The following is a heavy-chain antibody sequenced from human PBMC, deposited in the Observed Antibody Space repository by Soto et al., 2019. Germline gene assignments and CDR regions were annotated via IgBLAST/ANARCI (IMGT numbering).Heavy chain of an antibody. Sequence: ASVKVSCKASGGTFSSYAISWVRQAPGQGLECMGGIIPMAGTAHYAQKFQGRVTITTGAFTIPSYMELTSVRYEDAHVFYFAIGLSLTASPGGYYGLDVWGQGTTVTVS. J-gene: IGHJ6*02. V-gene: IGHV1-69*05. D-gene: IGHD6-25*01. CDR3: AIGLSLTASPGGYYGLDV. CDR1: GGTFSSYA. CDR2: IIPMAGTA.